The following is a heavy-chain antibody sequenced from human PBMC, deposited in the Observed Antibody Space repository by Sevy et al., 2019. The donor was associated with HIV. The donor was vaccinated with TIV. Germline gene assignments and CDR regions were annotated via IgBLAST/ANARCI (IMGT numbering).Heavy chain of an antibody. CDR3: ARDLPPSATTVAHFDY. CDR1: GVTLGDYD. J-gene: IGHJ4*02. V-gene: IGHV3-48*03. CDR2: ITNSGSAE. D-gene: IGHD4-17*01. Sequence: GGSLRLSCTVSGVTLGDYDMSWVRQAPGKGLEWVSYITNSGSAEYYSDSVRGRFTISRDNTKNSLYLQMNSLRAEDTALYYCARDLPPSATTVAHFDYWGRGTLVTVSS.